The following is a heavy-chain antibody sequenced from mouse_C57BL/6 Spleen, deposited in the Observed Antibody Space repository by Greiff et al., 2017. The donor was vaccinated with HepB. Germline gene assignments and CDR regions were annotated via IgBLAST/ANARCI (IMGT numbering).Heavy chain of an antibody. CDR2: INPNNGGT. CDR3: ARSTVVNWYFDV. J-gene: IGHJ1*03. D-gene: IGHD1-1*01. V-gene: IGHV1-26*01. CDR1: GYTFTDYY. Sequence: VQLQQSGPELVKPGASVKISCKASGYTFTDYYMNWVKQSHGKSLEWIGDINPNNGGTSYNQKFKGKATLTVDKSSSTAYMELRSLTSEDSAVYYCARSTVVNWYFDVWGTGTTVTVSS.